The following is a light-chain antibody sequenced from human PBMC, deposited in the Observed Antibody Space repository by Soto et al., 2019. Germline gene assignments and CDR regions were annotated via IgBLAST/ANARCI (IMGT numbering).Light chain of an antibody. J-gene: IGKJ1*01. Sequence: AIPMTQSPSSLSASVGDRVIITCRASQAIRNELSWFQQKPGKAPELLIHAASTLQTGVPSRFSGGGSCTDFTLTISGLQPEDFATYYCLQEHDYPRTFGQGSKVEIK. CDR3: LQEHDYPRT. V-gene: IGKV1-6*01. CDR1: QAIRNE. CDR2: AAS.